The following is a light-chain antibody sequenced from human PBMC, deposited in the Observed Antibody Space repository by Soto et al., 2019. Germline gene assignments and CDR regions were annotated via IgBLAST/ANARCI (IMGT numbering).Light chain of an antibody. CDR1: QSVLYNSDNKNY. Sequence: DIVMTQSPDPLAVSLGERATINCKSSQSVLYNSDNKNYLAWYQQKPGQPPKLLIYWASTRDSGVPDRFSGSGSGADFTLTISSLQAEDVAVYYCQQYYTTLSFGGGNKVEIK. J-gene: IGKJ4*01. CDR3: QQYYTTLS. V-gene: IGKV4-1*01. CDR2: WAS.